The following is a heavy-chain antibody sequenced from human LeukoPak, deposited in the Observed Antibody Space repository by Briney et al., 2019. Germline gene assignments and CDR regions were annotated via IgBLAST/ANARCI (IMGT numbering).Heavy chain of an antibody. CDR3: ARDNGDSSFDY. J-gene: IGHJ4*02. V-gene: IGHV4-39*07. D-gene: IGHD4-17*01. CDR1: RGSISSSSYY. Sequence: SETLSLTCTVSRGSISSSSYYWGWIRQPPGKGLDWIGIINYSGSTYYNPSLKSRVTISVDTSKNQFSLKLSSVTAADTAVYYCARDNGDSSFDYWGQGTLVTVSS. CDR2: INYSGST.